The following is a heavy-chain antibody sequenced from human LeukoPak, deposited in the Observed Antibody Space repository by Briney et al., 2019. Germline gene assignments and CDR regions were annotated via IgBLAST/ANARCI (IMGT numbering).Heavy chain of an antibody. V-gene: IGHV4-34*01. J-gene: IGHJ4*02. CDR3: ARDRGSYPYYFDY. Sequence: PSETLSLTCAVYGGSFSGYYWSWIRQPPGKGLEWIGEINHSGSTNYNPSLKSRVTISVDTSKNQFSLKLSSVTAADTAVYYCARDRGSYPYYFDYWGQGTLVTVSS. D-gene: IGHD1-26*01. CDR2: INHSGST. CDR1: GGSFSGYY.